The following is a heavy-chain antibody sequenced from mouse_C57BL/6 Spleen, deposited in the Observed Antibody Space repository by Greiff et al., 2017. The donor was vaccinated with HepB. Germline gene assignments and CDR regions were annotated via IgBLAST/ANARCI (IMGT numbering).Heavy chain of an antibody. CDR1: GYTFTSYW. CDR3: ARVTRVYAMDY. J-gene: IGHJ4*01. V-gene: IGHV1-69*01. Sequence: VQLQQPGAELVMPWASVTMSCTASGYTFTSYWMHWVKQTPGQGLEWIGEIDPFDSYTNYNQMFKGKSTLTVDKSSSTAYMQLSSLTSEDSAVYYCARVTRVYAMDYWGQGTSVTVSS. CDR2: IDPFDSYT. D-gene: IGHD2-12*01.